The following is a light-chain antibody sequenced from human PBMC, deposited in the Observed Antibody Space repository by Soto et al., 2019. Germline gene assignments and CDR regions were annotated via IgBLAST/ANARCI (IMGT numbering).Light chain of an antibody. Sequence: ERVVTQSPATLSVSPGEGATLSCRASETVSTNLAWYQQKPGQAPRLLIYAASTRATGVPARFSGSGSGTEFTLTISSLQSEDVAAYYCQQDENWPRTFGQGTNVDSK. CDR1: ETVSTN. V-gene: IGKV3-15*01. J-gene: IGKJ1*01. CDR2: AAS. CDR3: QQDENWPRT.